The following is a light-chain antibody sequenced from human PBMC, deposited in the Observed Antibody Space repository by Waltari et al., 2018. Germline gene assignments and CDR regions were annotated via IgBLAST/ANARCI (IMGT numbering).Light chain of an antibody. Sequence: EIVMTQSPATLSVSPGERATLSCRASQSVNSNFDWYQQRPGQAPRRLIYGASTTATGIPARFTGSESGTEFTLTISSLQSEDCAVYYCQQYNNWPLTFGGGTEVEIK. V-gene: IGKV3-15*01. J-gene: IGKJ4*01. CDR3: QQYNNWPLT. CDR2: GAS. CDR1: QSVNSN.